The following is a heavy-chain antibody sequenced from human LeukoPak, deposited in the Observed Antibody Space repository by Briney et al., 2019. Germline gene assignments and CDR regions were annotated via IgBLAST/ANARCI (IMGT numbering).Heavy chain of an antibody. CDR1: GFTFSSYS. D-gene: IGHD2-2*01. Sequence: GGSLRLSCAASGFTFSSYSMNWVRQAPGKGLEWVSSISSSSSYIYYADSVKGRFTISRDNAKNSLYLQMNSLRAEDTAVYYCARPHCSSTSCYWRGYYYYYGMDVWGQGTTVTVSS. CDR3: ARPHCSSTSCYWRGYYYYYGMDV. J-gene: IGHJ6*02. CDR2: ISSSSSYI. V-gene: IGHV3-21*01.